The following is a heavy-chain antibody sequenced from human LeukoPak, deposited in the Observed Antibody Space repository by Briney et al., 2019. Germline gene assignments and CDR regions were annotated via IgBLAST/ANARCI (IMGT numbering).Heavy chain of an antibody. J-gene: IGHJ6*02. CDR2: INPNSGGT. CDR1: GYTFTGYY. D-gene: IGHD5-12*01. V-gene: IGHV1-2*02. CDR3: ARAAWLRRIDYYYGMDV. Sequence: ASVKVSCTASGYTFTGYYMHWVRQAPGQGLEWMGWINPNSGGTNYAQKFQGRVTMTRDTSISAAYMELSRLRSDDTAVYYCARAAWLRRIDYYYGMDVWGQGTTVTVSS.